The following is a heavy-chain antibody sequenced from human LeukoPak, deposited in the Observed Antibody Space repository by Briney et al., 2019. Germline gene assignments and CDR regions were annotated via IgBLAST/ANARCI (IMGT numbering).Heavy chain of an antibody. V-gene: IGHV4-39*01. Sequence: SETLSLTCTVSGDSISSSSYYWGWIRQPPGKGLEWIESIYYSGSTYYNPSLKSRVTISVDTSKNQFSLKLSSVTAADTAVYYCARLGIVVVPAAIDYWGQGTLVTVSS. CDR1: GDSISSSSYY. J-gene: IGHJ4*02. CDR3: ARLGIVVVPAAIDY. CDR2: IYYSGST. D-gene: IGHD2-2*01.